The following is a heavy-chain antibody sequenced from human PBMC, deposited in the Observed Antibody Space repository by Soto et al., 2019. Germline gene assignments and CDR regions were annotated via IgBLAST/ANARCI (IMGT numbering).Heavy chain of an antibody. CDR1: GGSITSTSDYY. V-gene: IGHV4-39*01. CDR2: IYYSGST. CDR3: AGFVVPASRNSDFDY. Sequence: PSETLSLTCTVSGGSITSTSDYYWGWVRQPPGKGLDWIGNIYYSGSTFYNPSLRSRVTISVDTSKNQFSLKLNSVTAADTAVYFCAGFVVPASRNSDFDYWGQGTLVTVSS. D-gene: IGHD2-15*01. J-gene: IGHJ4*02.